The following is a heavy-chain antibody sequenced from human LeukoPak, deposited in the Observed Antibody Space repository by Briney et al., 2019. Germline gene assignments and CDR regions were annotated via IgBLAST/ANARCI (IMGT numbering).Heavy chain of an antibody. V-gene: IGHV3-23*01. CDR3: AKDSAFGGEVC. Sequence: PGRSLRLSCTASGFTFSSYTMNWVRQAPGKGLEWVSAIHNGGGTTSYADSVKGRFTISRENSKNTLFLQMNSLGAEDTAVYYCAKDSAFGGEVCWGEGTLVTVSS. CDR2: IHNGGGTT. J-gene: IGHJ4*02. CDR1: GFTFSSYT. D-gene: IGHD3-16*01.